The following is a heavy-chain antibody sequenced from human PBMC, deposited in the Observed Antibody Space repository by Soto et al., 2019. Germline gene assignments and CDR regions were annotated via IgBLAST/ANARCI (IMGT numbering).Heavy chain of an antibody. CDR3: ARDRDDRIAARYFEY. CDR1: GGSISSYY. V-gene: IGHV4-59*01. D-gene: IGHD6-6*01. Sequence: PSETLSLTCTVSGGSISSYYWSWIRQPPGKGLEWIGYIYYSGSTNYNPSLKSRVTISVDTSKNQFSLKLSSVTAADTAVYYCARDRDDRIAARYFEYWGQGTLVTVSS. J-gene: IGHJ4*02. CDR2: IYYSGST.